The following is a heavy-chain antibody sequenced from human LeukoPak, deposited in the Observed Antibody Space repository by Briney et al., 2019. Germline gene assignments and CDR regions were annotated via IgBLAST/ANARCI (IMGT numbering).Heavy chain of an antibody. CDR3: TTSRITIFGPPG. CDR1: GFTFSNAW. J-gene: IGHJ4*02. D-gene: IGHD3-3*01. V-gene: IGHV3-15*01. CDR2: IKSKTDGGTT. Sequence: PGGSLRLSCAASGFTFSNAWMNRVRQAPGKGLEWVGRIKSKTDGGTTDYAAPVKGRFTISRDDSRNTLYLQMNSLKIEDTAVYYCTTSRITIFGPPGWGQGTLATVSS.